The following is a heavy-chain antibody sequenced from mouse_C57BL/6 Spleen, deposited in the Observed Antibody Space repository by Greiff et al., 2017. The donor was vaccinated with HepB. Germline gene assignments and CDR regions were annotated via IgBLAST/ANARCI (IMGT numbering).Heavy chain of an antibody. Sequence: VKLVESGAELVKPGASVKISCKASGYAFSSYWMNWVKQRPGKGLEWIGQIYPGDGDTNYNGKFKGKATLTADKSSSTAYMQLSSLTSEDSAVYFCARGGNYVYAMDYWGQGTSVTVSS. J-gene: IGHJ4*01. CDR1: GYAFSSYW. D-gene: IGHD2-1*01. V-gene: IGHV1-80*01. CDR2: IYPGDGDT. CDR3: ARGGNYVYAMDY.